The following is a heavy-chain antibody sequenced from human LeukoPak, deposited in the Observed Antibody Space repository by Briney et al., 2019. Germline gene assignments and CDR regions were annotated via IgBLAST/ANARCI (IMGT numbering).Heavy chain of an antibody. CDR3: ARDYYGSGRPDY. CDR2: INPSGGST. CDR1: GYTFTSYY. V-gene: IGHV1-46*01. J-gene: IGHJ4*02. D-gene: IGHD3-10*01. Sequence: GSVKVSCKASGYTFTSYYMHWGRQAPGQGLEWRGIINPSGGSTSYAQKFQGRVTMSRDTSTSTVYMELSSLRSEDTAVYYCARDYYGSGRPDYWGQGTLVTVSS.